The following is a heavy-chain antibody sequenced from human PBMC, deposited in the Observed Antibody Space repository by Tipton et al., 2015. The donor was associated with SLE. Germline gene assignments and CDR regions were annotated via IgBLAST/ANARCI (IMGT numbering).Heavy chain of an antibody. CDR1: RGSFSGYS. CDR3: ARHDYDDNGYYMHYFDY. V-gene: IGHV4-34*01. CDR2: FNHTGST. J-gene: IGHJ4*02. Sequence: TLSLTCAVYRGSFSGYSWTWIRQSPGRGLEWIGEFNHTGSTNYNPSLKSRATISVDTSKNQLSLKLTSVTAADTAVYYCARHDYDDNGYYMHYFDYWGQGTLVTVSS. D-gene: IGHD3-22*01.